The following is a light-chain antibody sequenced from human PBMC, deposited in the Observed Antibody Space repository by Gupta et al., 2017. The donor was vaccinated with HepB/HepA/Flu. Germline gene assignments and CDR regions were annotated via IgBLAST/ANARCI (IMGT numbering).Light chain of an antibody. V-gene: IGKV4-1*01. CDR1: QSLWDSSSHKNY. CDR2: WAS. J-gene: IGKJ2*01. CDR3: QQYHGPPHTYT. Sequence: DIVLTQSPDSLALSLGERATINCKSSQSLWDSSSHKNYLAWYQQKPGHPPKLLIYWASTRFSGVPDRFSGSGSGTDFTLTISSLQPEDVAVYYCQQYHGPPHTYTFSQGTRLEL.